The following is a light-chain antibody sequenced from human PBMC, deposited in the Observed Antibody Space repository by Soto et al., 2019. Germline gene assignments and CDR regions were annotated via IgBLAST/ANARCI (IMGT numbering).Light chain of an antibody. CDR1: QSVSSSY. J-gene: IGKJ1*01. V-gene: IGKV3-20*01. CDR3: QQYVSSPRT. Sequence: EIVLTQSPGTMSLSPGERATLSCRASQSVSSSYLAWYQQKPGQDPRLLSYGASSRATGIPDRFSGSGSGTDFTVTIMRLEPDDFTVYYCQQYVSSPRTFGQGTKVEIK. CDR2: GAS.